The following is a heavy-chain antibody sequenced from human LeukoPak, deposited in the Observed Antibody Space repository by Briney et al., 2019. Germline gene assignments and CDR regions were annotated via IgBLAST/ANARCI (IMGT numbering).Heavy chain of an antibody. D-gene: IGHD1-7*01. V-gene: IGHV4-39*07. CDR2: IYYNGNS. CDR1: GGSISSNTYF. CDR3: TGELAGTTVHY. J-gene: IGHJ4*02. Sequence: PSETLSLTCTVSGGSISSNTYFWGWVRQPPGNGLEWIGSIYYNGNSFYNPSLKSRFTTSVDTSKNQFSLNLRSVTAADTAVYFCTGELAGTTVHYWGQGTLVTVSS.